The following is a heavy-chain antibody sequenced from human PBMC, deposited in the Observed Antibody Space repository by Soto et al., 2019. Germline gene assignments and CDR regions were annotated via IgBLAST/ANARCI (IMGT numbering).Heavy chain of an antibody. J-gene: IGHJ4*02. CDR3: ARTRGVMFDY. CDR2: SYHSWST. D-gene: IGHD3-10*01. V-gene: IGHV4-30-2*01. Sequence: PSETLSLTCAVSGVSISSGGYSWSWIRQPPGKGLEWFGYSYHSWSTYYNPCLKSRVSISVDRSKNQFSLKLSSVTAADSAVYYCARTRGVMFDYWGQGTLVTVSS. CDR1: GVSISSGGYS.